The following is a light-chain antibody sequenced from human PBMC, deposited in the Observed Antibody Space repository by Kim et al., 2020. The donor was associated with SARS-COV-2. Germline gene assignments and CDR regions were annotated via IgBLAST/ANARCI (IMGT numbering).Light chain of an antibody. V-gene: IGKV1-16*02. CDR1: QSIDNY. J-gene: IGKJ3*01. Sequence: ANVGDRVIITCRASQSIDNYLAWFQQKPGKAPKSLIYIASSLQSGVPSKFSGSRFGTEFTLTISSLQPDDFATYYCQQYNSYSYTFGPGTTVDIK. CDR3: QQYNSYSYT. CDR2: IAS.